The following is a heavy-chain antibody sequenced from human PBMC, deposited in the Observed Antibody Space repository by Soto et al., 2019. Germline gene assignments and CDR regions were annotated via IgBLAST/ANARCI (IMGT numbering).Heavy chain of an antibody. CDR3: AKPSYDFWSGYYHPFDG. V-gene: IGHV3-33*06. Sequence: QVKLVESGGGVVQPGRSLRLSCAVSGFTFSSYSMHWVRQAPGKGLEWVALIWYDGSSKFYADSVKGRFTISRDNSKNTRSLEMSSLRAEDTAMYYCAKPSYDFWSGYYHPFDGWGQGTLVTVSS. J-gene: IGHJ4*02. D-gene: IGHD3-3*01. CDR2: IWYDGSSK. CDR1: GFTFSSYS.